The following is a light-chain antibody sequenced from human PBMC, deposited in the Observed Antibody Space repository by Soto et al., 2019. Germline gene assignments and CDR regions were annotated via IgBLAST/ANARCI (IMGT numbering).Light chain of an antibody. J-gene: IGKJ1*01. Sequence: EIVMTQSPATLSVSPGERATLSCRASQSVSSNLAWYQQKPGQAPRLLIYGASTRATGIPARFSGSGSGTEFTLTISSLQSEDFAVYYCQQYHTRTFGQGTKVEIK. CDR3: QQYHTRT. CDR2: GAS. CDR1: QSVSSN. V-gene: IGKV3-15*01.